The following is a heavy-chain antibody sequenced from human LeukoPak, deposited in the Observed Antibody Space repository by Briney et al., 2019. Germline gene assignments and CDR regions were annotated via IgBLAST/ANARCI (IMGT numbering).Heavy chain of an antibody. CDR2: INPNSGNT. J-gene: IGHJ6*03. D-gene: IGHD3-10*01. CDR3: ARRLGYYYYMDV. Sequence: ASVKVSCKASGYTFTGYYMHWVRQAPGQGLEWMGWINPNSGNTGYAQKFQGRVTMTRNTSISTAYMELSSLRSEDTAVYYCARRLGYYYYMDVWGKGTTVTISS. CDR1: GYTFTGYY. V-gene: IGHV1-8*02.